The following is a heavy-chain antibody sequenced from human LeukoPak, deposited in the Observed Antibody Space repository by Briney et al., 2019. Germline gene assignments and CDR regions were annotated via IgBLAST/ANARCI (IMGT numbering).Heavy chain of an antibody. CDR1: GFTFNSYA. CDR2: ISGSGGST. D-gene: IGHD6-19*01. Sequence: GGSLTLPCAASGFTFNSYAMRWVRQAPGRGLEWVSAISGSGGSTYYADSVKGRFTISRDNSKNTLYLQMNSLRAEDTAVYYCAKDGNSSGWYPFYWGQGTLVTVSS. J-gene: IGHJ4*02. V-gene: IGHV3-23*01. CDR3: AKDGNSSGWYPFY.